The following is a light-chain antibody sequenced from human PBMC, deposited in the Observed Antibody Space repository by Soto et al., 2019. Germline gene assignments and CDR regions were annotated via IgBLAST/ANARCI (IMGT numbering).Light chain of an antibody. CDR3: QQYNSYEWT. CDR1: QSISNW. J-gene: IGKJ1*01. CDR2: QAS. V-gene: IGKV1-5*03. Sequence: DIPMTQSPSTLSASVGERVIITCRASQSISNWLAWYQQKPGKGPVLLISQASILESGVPSRFSGSGSGTEFTLTISSLQPDDFATYYCQQYNSYEWTFGQGTKVEIK.